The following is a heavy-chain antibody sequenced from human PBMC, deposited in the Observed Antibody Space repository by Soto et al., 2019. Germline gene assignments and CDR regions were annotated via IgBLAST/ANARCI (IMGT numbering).Heavy chain of an antibody. D-gene: IGHD3-9*01. CDR1: GYTFTSYA. V-gene: IGHV1-18*01. CDR3: ARYCDWPHSDCYYGMDV. J-gene: IGHJ6*02. Sequence: ASVKVSCKASGYTFTSYATSWVRQAPGQGLEWMGWISAYNGNTNYAQKLQGRVTMTTDTSTTTAYMELRSLRSDDTAVYYCARYCDWPHSDCYYGMDVWGQGTTVTVSS. CDR2: ISAYNGNT.